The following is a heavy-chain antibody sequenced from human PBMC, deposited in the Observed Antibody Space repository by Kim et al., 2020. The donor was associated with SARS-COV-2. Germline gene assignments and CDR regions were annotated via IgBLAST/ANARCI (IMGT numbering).Heavy chain of an antibody. V-gene: IGHV3-11*06. D-gene: IGHD6-25*01. Sequence: NNTDSVKGRFTISRDNAKNSLYLEMSSLRAEDTAVYYWARVQLAAANAFDLWGQGTMVTVSS. CDR3: ARVQLAAANAFDL. J-gene: IGHJ3*01.